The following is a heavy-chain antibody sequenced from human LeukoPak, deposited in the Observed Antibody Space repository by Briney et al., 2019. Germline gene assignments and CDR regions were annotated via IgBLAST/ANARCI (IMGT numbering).Heavy chain of an antibody. D-gene: IGHD6-19*01. Sequence: SETLSLTCTVSGGSISSSSHYWGWIRQPPGKGLEWIGNIYYSGSTYFNPSLKSQVTISVDTSRNQFSLKVSSVTAADTAVYYCARRSGTVGGNYFDYWGQGTLVTVSS. V-gene: IGHV4-39*01. CDR2: IYYSGST. CDR1: GGSISSSSHY. CDR3: ARRSGTVGGNYFDY. J-gene: IGHJ4*02.